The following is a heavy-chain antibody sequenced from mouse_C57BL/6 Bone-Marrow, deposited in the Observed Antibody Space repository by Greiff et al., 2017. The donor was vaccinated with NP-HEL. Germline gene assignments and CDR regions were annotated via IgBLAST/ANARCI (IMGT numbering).Heavy chain of an antibody. D-gene: IGHD1-1*01. V-gene: IGHV5-6*01. J-gene: IGHJ2*01. CDR1: GFTFSSYG. Sequence: EVMLVESGGDLVKPGGSLKLSCAASGFTFSSYGMSWVRQTPDKRLEWVATISSGGSYTYYPDSVKGRFTISRDNAKNTLYLQMSSLKSEDTAMYYCARHELTVDYWGRGTTLTVSS. CDR3: ARHELTVDY. CDR2: ISSGGSYT.